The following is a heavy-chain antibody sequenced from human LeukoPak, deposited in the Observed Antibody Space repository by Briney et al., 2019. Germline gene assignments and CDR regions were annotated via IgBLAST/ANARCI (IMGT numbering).Heavy chain of an antibody. J-gene: IGHJ4*02. CDR3: AKESNEIYSYGLFDY. D-gene: IGHD5-18*01. CDR2: ISGSGGST. CDR1: GFTFSSCA. Sequence: PGGSLRLSCAASGFTFSSCAMSWVRQAPGKGLEWVSSISGSGGSTYYADSVKGLFTISRDNSKNTLYLQMNSLRPGDTAVYYCAKESNEIYSYGLFDYSGPRTLVTVSS. V-gene: IGHV3-23*01.